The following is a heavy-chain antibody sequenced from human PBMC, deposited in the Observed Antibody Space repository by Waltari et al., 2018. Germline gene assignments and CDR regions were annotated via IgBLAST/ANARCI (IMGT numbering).Heavy chain of an antibody. D-gene: IGHD7-27*01. CDR2: IYYSGST. CDR1: GGSISSSSYY. Sequence: QLQLQESGPGLVKPSETLSLTCTVSGGSISSSSYYWGWIRQPPGKGLEWIGSIYYSGSTYYHPSLKSRVTISVDTSKNQFSLKLSSVTAADTAVYYCARDVGTSLDYWGQGTLVTVSS. V-gene: IGHV4-39*07. CDR3: ARDVGTSLDY. J-gene: IGHJ4*02.